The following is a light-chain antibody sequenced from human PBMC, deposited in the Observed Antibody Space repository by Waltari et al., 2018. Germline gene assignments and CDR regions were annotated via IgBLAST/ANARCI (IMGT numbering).Light chain of an antibody. CDR2: RNN. V-gene: IGLV1-47*01. CDR3: VVWDDSLSGRV. Sequence: QSVLTQPPSASGTPGQRVTISCSGSSSNIGSYFVYWYQQLPGTAPKLLIYRNNQRPSGVPCRFSGSTSGTSASLAISGLRSEDEADYYCVVWDDSLSGRVFGGGTKLTVL. CDR1: SSNIGSYF. J-gene: IGLJ3*02.